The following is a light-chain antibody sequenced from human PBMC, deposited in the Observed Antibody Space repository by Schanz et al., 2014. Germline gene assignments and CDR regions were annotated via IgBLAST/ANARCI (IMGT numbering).Light chain of an antibody. CDR3: QQYNNWPLT. Sequence: EIVLTQSPGTLSLSPGERATLSCRASQSVHRNYLAWHQQKPGQAPRLLIYGTSIRATGIPARFSGSGSGTEFTLNISSLKSEDFEVYYCQQYNNWPLTFGQGTKVEIK. CDR2: GTS. CDR1: QSVHRN. V-gene: IGKV3D-15*01. J-gene: IGKJ1*01.